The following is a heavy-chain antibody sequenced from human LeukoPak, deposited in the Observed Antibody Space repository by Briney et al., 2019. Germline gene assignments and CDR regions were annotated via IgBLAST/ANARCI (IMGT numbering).Heavy chain of an antibody. V-gene: IGHV3-23*01. D-gene: IGHD5-18*01. J-gene: IGHJ6*03. Sequence: GGSLRLSCEASGFTFSSYAMSWVRQAPGKGLEWVSGIIDSGDITYYANSVKGRFTISRDNSKNTLYLQMNSLRAEDTAVYYCAREGVGYGYFGYMDGWGKGTTVTVSS. CDR3: AREGVGYGYFGYMDG. CDR1: GFTFSSYA. CDR2: IIDSGDIT.